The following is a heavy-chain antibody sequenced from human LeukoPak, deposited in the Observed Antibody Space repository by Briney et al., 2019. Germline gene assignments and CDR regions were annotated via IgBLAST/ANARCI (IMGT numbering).Heavy chain of an antibody. Sequence: PSETLSLTCTVSGYSISSGYYWGWIRQPPGKGLEWIGSIYHSGSTYYNPSLKSRVTISVDTSKNQFSLKLSSVTAADTAVYYCAREGCSGGSCYSDYYYYYYMDVWGKGTTVTVSS. CDR1: GYSISSGYY. CDR3: AREGCSGGSCYSDYYYYYYMDV. D-gene: IGHD2-15*01. J-gene: IGHJ6*03. V-gene: IGHV4-38-2*02. CDR2: IYHSGST.